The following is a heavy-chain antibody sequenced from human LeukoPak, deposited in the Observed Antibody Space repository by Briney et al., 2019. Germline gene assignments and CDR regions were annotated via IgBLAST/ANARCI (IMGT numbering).Heavy chain of an antibody. CDR2: ISSDGSTT. Sequence: PGVSLRLSCAASGFTFNSYWMHWVRQAPGKGLVWVSRISSDGSTTSYADSVKGRFTISRDNAENTLYLQMNSLRAEDTAVYYCARARGYYYDSFDYWGQGTLVTVPS. J-gene: IGHJ4*02. D-gene: IGHD3-22*01. V-gene: IGHV3-74*01. CDR1: GFTFNSYW. CDR3: ARARGYYYDSFDY.